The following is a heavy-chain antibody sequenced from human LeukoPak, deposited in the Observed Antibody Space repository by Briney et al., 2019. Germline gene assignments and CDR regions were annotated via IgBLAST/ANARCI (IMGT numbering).Heavy chain of an antibody. D-gene: IGHD2-21*02. J-gene: IGHJ4*02. CDR1: GYTFTSYG. V-gene: IGHV1-18*01. CDR2: ISAYNGNT. Sequence: LGASVKVSCKASGYTFTSYGISWVRQAPGQGLEWMGWISAYNGNTNYAQKLQGRVTMTTDTSTSTAYMELRSLRSDDTAVYYCARDQVWGDCPYYFDYWGQGTLVSVSS. CDR3: ARDQVWGDCPYYFDY.